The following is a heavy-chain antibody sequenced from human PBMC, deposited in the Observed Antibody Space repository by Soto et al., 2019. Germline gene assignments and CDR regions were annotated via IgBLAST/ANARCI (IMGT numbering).Heavy chain of an antibody. CDR3: ARGGTTWTFDY. J-gene: IGHJ4*02. V-gene: IGHV4-31*03. CDR2: SYYSGST. CDR1: GGSISSGGYY. Sequence: QVQLQESGPGLVKPSQTLSLTCTVSGGSISSGGYYWSWIRQHPGKGLEGIGYSYYSGSTYYNPSLESRVTISVDTSKNQFSLKLSSVTAADTAVYYCARGGTTWTFDYWGQGTLVTVSS. D-gene: IGHD1-1*01.